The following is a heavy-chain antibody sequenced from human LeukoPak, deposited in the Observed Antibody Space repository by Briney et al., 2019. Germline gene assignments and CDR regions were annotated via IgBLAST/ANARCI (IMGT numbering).Heavy chain of an antibody. CDR1: GFTVSSKY. Sequence: GGSLRLSCVASGFTVSSKYMSWVRQAPGKGLEWVSAISGSGGSTYYADSVKGRFTISRDNSKNTLYLQMNSLRAEDTAVYYCAKPGYYGSSGYYGIDYWGQGTLVTVSS. CDR2: ISGSGGST. V-gene: IGHV3-23*01. D-gene: IGHD3-22*01. J-gene: IGHJ4*02. CDR3: AKPGYYGSSGYYGIDY.